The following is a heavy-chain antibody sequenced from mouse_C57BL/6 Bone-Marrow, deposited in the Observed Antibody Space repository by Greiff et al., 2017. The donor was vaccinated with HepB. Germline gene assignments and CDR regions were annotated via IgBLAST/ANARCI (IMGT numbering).Heavy chain of an antibody. CDR2: ISYDGSN. J-gene: IGHJ1*03. CDR1: GYSITSGYY. D-gene: IGHD1-1*01. Sequence: EVKLMESGPGLVKPSQSLSLTCSVTGYSITSGYYWNWIRQFPGNKLEWMGYISYDGSNNYNPSLKNRISITRDTSKNQFFLKLNSVTTEDTATYYCARRGNYYGSSSYWYFDVWGTGTTVTVSS. CDR3: ARRGNYYGSSSYWYFDV. V-gene: IGHV3-6*01.